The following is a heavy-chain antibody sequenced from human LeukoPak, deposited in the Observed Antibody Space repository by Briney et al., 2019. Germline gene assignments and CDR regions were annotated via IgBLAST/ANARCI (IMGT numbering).Heavy chain of an antibody. CDR1: EVTFSSYS. V-gene: IGHV3-21*01. CDR2: ISGGSSFI. Sequence: GGSLRLSCAASEVTFSSYSMNWVRQAPGKGLEWVSYISGGSSFIYYADSVRGRFTISRDNAKNSLYLKMDSLRAEDTAVYYCARRPIASTDYYYFMDVWGKGTTLTVSS. J-gene: IGHJ6*03. D-gene: IGHD6-13*01. CDR3: ARRPIASTDYYYFMDV.